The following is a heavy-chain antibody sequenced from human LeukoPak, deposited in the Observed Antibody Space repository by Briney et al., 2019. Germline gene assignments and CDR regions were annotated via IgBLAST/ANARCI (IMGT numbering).Heavy chain of an antibody. D-gene: IGHD5-12*01. CDR1: GFTFSSYA. Sequence: GGSLRLSCAASGFTFSSYAMHWVRQAPGKGLEYVSAISSNGGSTYYANSVKGRFTISRDDSKSIAYLQMDSLKTDDTAVYYCLRALAATIGQWYFDYWGQGTLVTVSS. V-gene: IGHV3-64*01. CDR3: LRALAATIGQWYFDY. CDR2: ISSNGGST. J-gene: IGHJ4*02.